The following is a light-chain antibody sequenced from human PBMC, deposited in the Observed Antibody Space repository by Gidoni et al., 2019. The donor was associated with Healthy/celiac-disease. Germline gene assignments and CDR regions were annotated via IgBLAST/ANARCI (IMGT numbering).Light chain of an antibody. CDR3: QQSYSTLRT. CDR2: AAS. V-gene: IGKV1-39*01. CDR1: QSISSY. Sequence: DIQMTQSPSSLSASVGDRVTITCRASQSISSYLNWYQQKPGKAPKLLIYAASSLQSGVPSRFSGSGSGTDCTLTISSLQPEDFATYYCQQSYSTLRTFGHGTKVEIK. J-gene: IGKJ1*01.